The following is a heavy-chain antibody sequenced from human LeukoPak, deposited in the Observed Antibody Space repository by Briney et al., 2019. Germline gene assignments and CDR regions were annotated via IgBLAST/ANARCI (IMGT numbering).Heavy chain of an antibody. J-gene: IGHJ4*02. CDR3: ATDQPGYSYGDGYFDY. CDR2: FDPEDGET. V-gene: IGHV1-24*01. Sequence: ASVKVSCKVSGYTLTELSMHWVRQAPGKGLEWMGGFDPEDGETIYAQKFQGRVTMTEDTSTDTAYMELSSLRSEDTAVYYCATDQPGYSYGDGYFDYWGQGTLVTVSS. D-gene: IGHD5-18*01. CDR1: GYTLTELS.